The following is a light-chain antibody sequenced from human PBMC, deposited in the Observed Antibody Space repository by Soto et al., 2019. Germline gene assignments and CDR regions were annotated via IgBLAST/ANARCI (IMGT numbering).Light chain of an antibody. CDR3: QQYGTFRT. CDR2: GAS. V-gene: IGKV3-20*01. CDR1: QSVSNS. Sequence: EIVLTQSPGTLSLSPGERATLSCRASQSVSNSLAWYQQKPGQAPRLLIYGASSRATGIPDRFSGSGSGTDFTLTISRLEPEDFAVYYCQQYGTFRTFGQGTKVEIK. J-gene: IGKJ1*01.